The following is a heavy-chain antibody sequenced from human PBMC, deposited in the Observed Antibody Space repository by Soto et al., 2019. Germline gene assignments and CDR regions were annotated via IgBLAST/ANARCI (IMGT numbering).Heavy chain of an antibody. Sequence: QGQLVQSGAEVKKPGSSVKVSCKASGATFSSYAISWVRQAPGQGLEWMGGIIPIFGTANYAQKFQGRVTITADESTSTAYMELSSLRSEDTAVYYCARGLKALRYNWFDPWGQVTLVTVSS. CDR1: GATFSSYA. J-gene: IGHJ5*02. CDR2: IIPIFGTA. CDR3: ARGLKALRYNWFDP. V-gene: IGHV1-69*01.